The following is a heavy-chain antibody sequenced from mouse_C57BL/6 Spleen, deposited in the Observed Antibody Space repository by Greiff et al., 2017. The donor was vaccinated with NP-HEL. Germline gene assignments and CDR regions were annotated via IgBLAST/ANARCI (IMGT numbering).Heavy chain of an antibody. V-gene: IGHV1-7*01. CDR1: GYTFTSYW. J-gene: IGHJ4*01. D-gene: IGHD1-1*01. CDR3: ARGGTTVVADAMDY. CDR2: INPSSGYT. Sequence: QVQLKESGAELAKPGASVKLSCKASGYTFTSYWMHWVKQRPGQGLEWIGYINPSSGYTKYNQKFKEQATLTADKSSSTAYMQLSSRTYEDSAVYYGARGGTTVVADAMDYWGQGTSVTVSS.